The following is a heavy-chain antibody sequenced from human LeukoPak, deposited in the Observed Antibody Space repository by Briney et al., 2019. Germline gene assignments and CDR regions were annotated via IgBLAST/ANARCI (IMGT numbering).Heavy chain of an antibody. V-gene: IGHV1-8*03. CDR2: MNPNSGNT. CDR3: ALYSGSPAAPY. CDR1: GYTFTNSY. Sequence: ASVKVSCKASGYTFTNSYIHWVRQATGQGLEWMGWMNPNSGNTGYAQKFQGRVTITRNTSISTAYMELSSLRSEDTAVYYCALYSGSPAAPYWGQGTLVTVSS. J-gene: IGHJ4*02. D-gene: IGHD1-26*01.